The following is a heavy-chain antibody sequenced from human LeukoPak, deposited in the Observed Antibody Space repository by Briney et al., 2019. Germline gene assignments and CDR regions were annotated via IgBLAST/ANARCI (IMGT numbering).Heavy chain of an antibody. CDR2: INPSSGGT. J-gene: IGHJ1*01. CDR3: ARDSYYYDISGRAVFFHH. CDR1: GYTFTGYY. V-gene: IGHV1-2*02. D-gene: IGHD3-22*01. Sequence: ASVKVSCKASGYTFTGYYIHWVRQTPGQGLEWLGWINPSSGGTDCAQKFQGRVTMTRDTSISTAYLELKRLRSDDTAVYFCARDSYYYDISGRAVFFHHWGQGTLVTVSS.